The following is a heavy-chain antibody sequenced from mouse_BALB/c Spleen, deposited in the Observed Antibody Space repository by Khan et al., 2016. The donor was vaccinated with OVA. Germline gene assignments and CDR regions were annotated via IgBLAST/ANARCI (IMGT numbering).Heavy chain of an antibody. CDR3: ARGSGHVRFAY. Sequence: QVQLKESGAELVRPGVSVKISCKGSGYRFTDFAMHWVKQSHAKSLEWIGVISTYYGVANYNQNFKGKATMTVDKSSSTAYMELARLTSEDSAIYYCARGSGHVRFAYWGQGTLVTVSA. CDR1: GYRFTDFA. CDR2: ISTYYGVA. J-gene: IGHJ3*01. D-gene: IGHD1-3*01. V-gene: IGHV1S137*01.